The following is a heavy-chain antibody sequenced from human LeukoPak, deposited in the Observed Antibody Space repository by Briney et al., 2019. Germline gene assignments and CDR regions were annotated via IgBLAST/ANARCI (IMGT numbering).Heavy chain of an antibody. D-gene: IGHD3-16*02. J-gene: IGHJ4*02. CDR1: GFTFSSYE. V-gene: IGHV3-48*03. CDR2: ISSSGSTI. Sequence: GGSLRLSCAASGFTFSSYEMNWVRQAPGKGLEWVSYISSSGSTIYYADSVKGRFTISRDNAKNSLYLQMNSLRAEDTAVYYCARMNDYVWGSYRYGGSYYFDYWGQGTLVTVSS. CDR3: ARMNDYVWGSYRYGGSYYFDY.